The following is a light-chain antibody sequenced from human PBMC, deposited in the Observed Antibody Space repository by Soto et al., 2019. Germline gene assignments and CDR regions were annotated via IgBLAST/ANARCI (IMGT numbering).Light chain of an antibody. Sequence: QPALTQPPSASGSPGQSVTISCTGTSSDIGAYLYVSWYQQHPGKAPKLMISEVSRRPSGVPERFSGSKSGNTASLTVSGLQADDEAHYYCSSYAGSNNFVFGTGTKV. J-gene: IGLJ1*01. V-gene: IGLV2-8*01. CDR2: EVS. CDR3: SSYAGSNNFV. CDR1: SSDIGAYLY.